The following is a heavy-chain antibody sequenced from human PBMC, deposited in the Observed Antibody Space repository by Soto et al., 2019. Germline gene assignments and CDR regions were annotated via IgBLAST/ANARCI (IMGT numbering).Heavy chain of an antibody. V-gene: IGHV4-59*01. CDR2: IFSRGTP. J-gene: IGHJ5*02. CDR1: GVSITDYH. Sequence: QVQLQESSPGLVKPSETLSLTCTVSGVSITDYHWSWIRQSPGRALEWFGYIFSRGTPNYNPSLKSRVTISVDTSRNQVSLKLNSLTAADTATYFCAKRFGDYVGWFDPWGQGALVIVSS. CDR3: AKRFGDYVGWFDP. D-gene: IGHD4-17*01.